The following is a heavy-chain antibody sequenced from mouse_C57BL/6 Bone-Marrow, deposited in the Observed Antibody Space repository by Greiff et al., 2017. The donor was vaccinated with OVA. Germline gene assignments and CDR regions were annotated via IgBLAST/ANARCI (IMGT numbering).Heavy chain of an antibody. CDR2: IRSKSNNYAT. J-gene: IGHJ2*01. Sequence: EVQVVESGGGLVQPKGSLKLSCAASGFSFNTYAMNWVRQAPGKGLEWVARIRSKSNNYATYYADSVKDRFTISRDDSESMLYLQMNNLKTEDTAMYYCVRQEYYGSSFDYWGQGTTLTVSS. V-gene: IGHV10-1*01. D-gene: IGHD1-1*01. CDR3: VRQEYYGSSFDY. CDR1: GFSFNTYA.